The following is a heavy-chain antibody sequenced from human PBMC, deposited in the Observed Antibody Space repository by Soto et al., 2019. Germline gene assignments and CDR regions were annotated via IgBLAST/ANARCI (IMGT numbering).Heavy chain of an antibody. Sequence: QVQLVQSGAEVKKRGSSVKISCKAFGGSFSDYAISWVRQAPGQGLEWMGGIIPIFGTPNYAQKFQDRVTFTAHESTNTAYMELSRLTSEDTAVYYCARDRAPRGWSYLDLWGQGTQVTVSS. CDR3: ARDRAPRGWSYLDL. V-gene: IGHV1-69*01. CDR1: GGSFSDYA. J-gene: IGHJ4*02. CDR2: IIPIFGTP. D-gene: IGHD2-15*01.